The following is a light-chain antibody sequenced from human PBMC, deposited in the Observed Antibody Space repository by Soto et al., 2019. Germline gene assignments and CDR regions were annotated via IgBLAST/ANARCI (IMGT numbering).Light chain of an antibody. J-gene: IGKJ4*01. CDR2: DTS. CDR1: QGIGDT. CDR3: QPYNNWPLT. V-gene: IGKV3-15*01. Sequence: IVLTQSPGTLSLSPGETATLSCRASQGIGDTLAWYQHKPGQTPRLLIYDTSTRATGVPTRFSGSRSGAEFTLTINSLQSEDFAVYYCQPYNNWPLTFGGGTKVEIK.